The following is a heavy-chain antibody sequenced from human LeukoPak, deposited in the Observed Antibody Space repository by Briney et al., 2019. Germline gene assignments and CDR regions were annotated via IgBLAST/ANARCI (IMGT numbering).Heavy chain of an antibody. V-gene: IGHV3-23*01. Sequence: PGGSLRLSCAASGFTFSSYAMSWVRQAPGKGLEWVSGISSGGVTTYYADSVKGRFTISRDNSKNTLYLQMNSLRADDTAVYYCARSDNFNAPFDYWGQGTLVTVSS. CDR1: GFTFSSYA. J-gene: IGHJ4*02. CDR2: ISSGGVTT. CDR3: ARSDNFNAPFDY. D-gene: IGHD2/OR15-2a*01.